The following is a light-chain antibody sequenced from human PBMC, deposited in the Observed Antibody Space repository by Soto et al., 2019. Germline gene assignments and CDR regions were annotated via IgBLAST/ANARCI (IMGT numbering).Light chain of an antibody. CDR2: WAS. CDR3: QQYYSTPRT. J-gene: IGKJ1*01. V-gene: IGKV4-1*01. CDR1: QSVLYSSNNKNY. Sequence: DIVMTQSPGSLAVSLGERATINCKSSQSVLYSSNNKNYLAWYQQKPGQPPKLLIYWASTRESGVPDRFSGSGSGTDFTLTISSLQAEDVAVYYCQQYYSTPRTFGQGTKVDIK.